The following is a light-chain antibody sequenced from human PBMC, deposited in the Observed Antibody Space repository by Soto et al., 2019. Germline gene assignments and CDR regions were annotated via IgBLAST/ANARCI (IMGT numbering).Light chain of an antibody. CDR3: QKYSKVPA. J-gene: IGKJ4*01. V-gene: IGKV1-27*01. CDR2: AAS. Sequence: DIQMTQSPSSLSASVGDRVTITCRASQGISNYLAWYQQIPGKVPKLLISAASTLQSGVPSRFSGSGSGTDFTLTISSVQPGDVATYYSQKYSKVPAFGGGTKVESK. CDR1: QGISNY.